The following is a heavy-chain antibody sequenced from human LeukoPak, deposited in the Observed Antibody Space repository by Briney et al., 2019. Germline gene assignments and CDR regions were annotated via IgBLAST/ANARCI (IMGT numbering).Heavy chain of an antibody. Sequence: GESLRLSCAASGFTFSRYWIHWVRHAAGKGLEWVSRINTDGKTTTYADSVKGRFTISRDNTKNTLYLQMNSLNAEDTALYYCARDYPPYWGQGTLVTVSA. CDR3: ARDYPPY. CDR1: GFTFSRYW. CDR2: INTDGKTT. J-gene: IGHJ4*02. V-gene: IGHV3-74*01.